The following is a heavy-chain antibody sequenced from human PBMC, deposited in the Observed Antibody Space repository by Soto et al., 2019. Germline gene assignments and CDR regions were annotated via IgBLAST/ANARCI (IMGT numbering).Heavy chain of an antibody. V-gene: IGHV3-7*03. J-gene: IGHJ4*02. CDR2: IKEDGSEK. D-gene: IGHD3-16*01. CDR1: GFTFSTYW. Sequence: EVQLAESGGGLVQPGGSLRLSCTASGFTFSTYWMSWVRQAPGKGLGWVANIKEDGSEKYYVDSVKGRFSISRDNARSSLYLQMNSLRSEDTAVYYCVRVGRLGGYWGQGTQVTVSS. CDR3: VRVGRLGGY.